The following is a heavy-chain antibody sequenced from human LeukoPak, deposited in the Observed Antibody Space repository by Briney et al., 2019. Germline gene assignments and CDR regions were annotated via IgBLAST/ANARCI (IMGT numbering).Heavy chain of an antibody. Sequence: PSETLSLTCTVSGGSISSYCWSWIRQPAGKGLEWIGRIYTSGSTNYNPSLKSRVTMSVDTSKNQFSLKLSSVTAADTAVYYCARELANWGFYYYYMDVWGKGTTVTVSS. CDR2: IYTSGST. J-gene: IGHJ6*03. D-gene: IGHD7-27*01. CDR3: ARELANWGFYYYYMDV. CDR1: GGSISSYC. V-gene: IGHV4-4*07.